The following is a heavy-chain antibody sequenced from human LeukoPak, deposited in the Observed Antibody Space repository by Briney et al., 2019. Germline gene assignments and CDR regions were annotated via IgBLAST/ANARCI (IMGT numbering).Heavy chain of an antibody. J-gene: IGHJ4*02. CDR1: GFSFSDSY. D-gene: IGHD4/OR15-4a*01. Sequence: PGGSLRLSCSASGFSFSDSYMSWFRLSPEKGLEWIAYITRSGTTTEYADSVKGRFTISRVNAKHSLYLQMNSLRSEDTAVYYCARDPDYGDPYWGQGTLVTVSS. CDR2: ITRSGTTT. V-gene: IGHV3-11*01. CDR3: ARDPDYGDPY.